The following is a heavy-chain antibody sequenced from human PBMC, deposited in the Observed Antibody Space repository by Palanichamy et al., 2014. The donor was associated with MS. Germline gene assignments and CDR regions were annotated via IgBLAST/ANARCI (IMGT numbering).Heavy chain of an antibody. D-gene: IGHD1-26*01. Sequence: EVQLAESGGGLVQSGGSLRLSCAASGFTFSSYAMNWVRQAPGKGLEWVSFISGSSSPIYYADSVEGRFTISRDSAKNSLYLQMNSLRHEDTAVYYCARDRVGGAFDYWGQGTLVTVSS. V-gene: IGHV3-48*02. CDR2: ISGSSSPI. J-gene: IGHJ4*02. CDR1: GFTFSSYA. CDR3: ARDRVGGAFDY.